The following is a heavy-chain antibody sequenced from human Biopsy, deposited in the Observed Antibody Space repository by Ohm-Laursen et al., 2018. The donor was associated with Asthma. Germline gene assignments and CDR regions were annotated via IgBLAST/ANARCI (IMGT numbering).Heavy chain of an antibody. D-gene: IGHD6-19*01. J-gene: IGHJ4*02. Sequence: SLRLSCAASRFTYEMHWVRQAPGKGLEWVAVISYDGSSIYYADSVKGRFTISRDNSKNTLSLQMNSLTAEGTAVYYCAKEGVAGTHIEDWGQGTLVTVSS. CDR3: AKEGVAGTHIED. CDR1: RFTYE. CDR2: ISYDGSSI. V-gene: IGHV3-30*04.